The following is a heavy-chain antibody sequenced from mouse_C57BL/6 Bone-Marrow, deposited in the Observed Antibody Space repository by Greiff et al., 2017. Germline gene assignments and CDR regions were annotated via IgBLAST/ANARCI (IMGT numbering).Heavy chain of an antibody. Sequence: VQLQQPGAELVKPGASVKLSCKASGYTFTSYWMQWVKLRPGQGLEWIGEIDPSDSYTNYNQKFKGKATLTVDTSSSTAYMQLSSLTSEDSAVYYCARETTVVALDYWGQGTTLTVSS. CDR2: IDPSDSYT. D-gene: IGHD1-1*01. CDR1: GYTFTSYW. J-gene: IGHJ2*01. CDR3: ARETTVVALDY. V-gene: IGHV1-50*01.